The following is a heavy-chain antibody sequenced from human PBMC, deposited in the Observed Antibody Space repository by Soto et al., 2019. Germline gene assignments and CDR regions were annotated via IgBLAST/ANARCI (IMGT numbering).Heavy chain of an antibody. J-gene: IGHJ3*02. D-gene: IGHD2-21*01. Sequence: QVQLVQSGAEVKKPGASVKVSCKASGYSFTSYAMHWVRQAPGQRLEWMGWINAGNGNTKYSQRFQGRVAITRDTSASTDSMELSSLRSEDTAVYYCASPARSYFGDGFDILGQGTMVTVSS. V-gene: IGHV1-3*01. CDR3: ASPARSYFGDGFDI. CDR2: INAGNGNT. CDR1: GYSFTSYA.